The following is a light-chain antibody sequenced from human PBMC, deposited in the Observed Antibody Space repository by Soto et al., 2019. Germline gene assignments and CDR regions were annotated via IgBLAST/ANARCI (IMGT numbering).Light chain of an antibody. J-gene: IGKJ1*01. CDR3: PQYNNWPRT. CDR2: GAS. Sequence: EIVMTQSPATLSVSPGERATLSCRASQSVSSNLAWYQQKPGQAPRLLIYGASTTATGIPARFSSSGSGTEFTLTISSLQSEDFAVYYCPQYNNWPRTFGQGTKVEIK. CDR1: QSVSSN. V-gene: IGKV3-15*01.